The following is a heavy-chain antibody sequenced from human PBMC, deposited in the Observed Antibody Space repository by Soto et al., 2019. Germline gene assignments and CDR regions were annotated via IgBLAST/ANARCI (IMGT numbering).Heavy chain of an antibody. Sequence: GGTNYAQKFQGWVTMTRDTSISTAYMELSRLRSDDTAVYYCARDGSSNCSGGSCYSLDAFDIWGQGTMVTVSS. CDR3: ARDGSSNCSGGSCYSLDAFDI. CDR2: GGT. D-gene: IGHD2-15*01. J-gene: IGHJ3*02. V-gene: IGHV1-2*04.